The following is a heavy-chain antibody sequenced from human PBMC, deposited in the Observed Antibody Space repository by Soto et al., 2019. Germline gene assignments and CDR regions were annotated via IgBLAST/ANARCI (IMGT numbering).Heavy chain of an antibody. Sequence: SGPTLVNPTETLTLTCTVSGFSLSTGGMGVSWIRQPPGKALEWLSHIFSDNERSYSTSMQGRLTISKDPSGSQVFLSMTNLDPVDTGTYCCVRMNAGSYQSYYAMDVWGQGTTVTVSS. CDR1: GFSLSTGGMG. CDR2: IFSDNER. D-gene: IGHD1-1*01. J-gene: IGHJ6*02. CDR3: VRMNAGSYQSYYAMDV. V-gene: IGHV2-26*01.